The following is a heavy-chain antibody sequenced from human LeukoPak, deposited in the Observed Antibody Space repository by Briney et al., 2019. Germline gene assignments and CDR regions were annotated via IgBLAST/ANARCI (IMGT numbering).Heavy chain of an antibody. D-gene: IGHD2-2*02. V-gene: IGHV1-69*05. Sequence: SVKVSCKASGGTFSSYAISWVRQAPGQGLEWMGGIIPIFGTANYAQKFQGRVTITTDESTSTAYMELSSLRSEDTAVYYCASLPYLYCSSTSCYTLHFDYWGQGTLVTVSS. CDR3: ASLPYLYCSSTSCYTLHFDY. J-gene: IGHJ4*02. CDR2: IIPIFGTA. CDR1: GGTFSSYA.